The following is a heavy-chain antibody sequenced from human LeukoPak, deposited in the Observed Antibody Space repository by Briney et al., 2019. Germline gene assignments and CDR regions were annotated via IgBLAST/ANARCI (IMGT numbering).Heavy chain of an antibody. CDR2: ISSSGSTI. CDR3: ASRGYCSSTSCQPDP. Sequence: GGSLRLSCAASGFTFSDYYMSWIRQAPGKGLGWVSYISSSGSTIYYADSVKGRFTISRDNAKNSLYLQMNSLRAEDTAVYYCASRGYCSSTSCQPDPWGQGTLVTVSS. V-gene: IGHV3-11*01. D-gene: IGHD2-2*01. J-gene: IGHJ5*02. CDR1: GFTFSDYY.